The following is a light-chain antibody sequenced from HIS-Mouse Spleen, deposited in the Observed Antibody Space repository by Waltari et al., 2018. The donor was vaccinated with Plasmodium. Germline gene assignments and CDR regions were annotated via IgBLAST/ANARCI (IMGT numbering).Light chain of an antibody. V-gene: IGKV3-15*01. CDR1: QSVSSN. CDR3: QQYNNWSFT. J-gene: IGKJ3*01. CDR2: GAS. Sequence: DIVMPPSPATLSVSPGESATLSCRARQSVSSNLAWYQQKPGQAPRLLIYGASTRATGIPARFSGSGSGTEFTLTISSLQSEDFAVYYCQQYNNWSFTFGPGTKVDIK.